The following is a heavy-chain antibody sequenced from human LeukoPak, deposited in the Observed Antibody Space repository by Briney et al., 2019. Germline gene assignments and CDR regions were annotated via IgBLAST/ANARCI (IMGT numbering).Heavy chain of an antibody. Sequence: SVKVSCKASGGTFSSYAISWVRQAPRQGLEWMGRIIPILGIANYAQKFQGRVTITADKSTSTAYMELSSLRSEDTAVYYCAREENCSGGSCYTQSDYWGQGTLVTVSS. J-gene: IGHJ4*02. CDR3: AREENCSGGSCYTQSDY. CDR2: IIPILGIA. D-gene: IGHD2-15*01. V-gene: IGHV1-69*04. CDR1: GGTFSSYA.